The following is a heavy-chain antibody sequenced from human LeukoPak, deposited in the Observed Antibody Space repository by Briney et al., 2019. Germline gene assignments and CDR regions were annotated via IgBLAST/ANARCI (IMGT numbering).Heavy chain of an antibody. Sequence: SVKVSCKASGGTFSSYAISWVRQAPGQGLEWMGGIIPIFGTANYAQKFQSRVTITADESTSTAYMELSSLRSEGTAVYYCARDCTNGVCYLGYWGQGTLVTVSS. D-gene: IGHD2-8*01. CDR3: ARDCTNGVCYLGY. CDR2: IIPIFGTA. V-gene: IGHV1-69*13. CDR1: GGTFSSYA. J-gene: IGHJ4*02.